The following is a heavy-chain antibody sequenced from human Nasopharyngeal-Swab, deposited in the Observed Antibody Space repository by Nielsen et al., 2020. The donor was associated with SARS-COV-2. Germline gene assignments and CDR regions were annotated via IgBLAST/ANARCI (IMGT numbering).Heavy chain of an antibody. Sequence: GESLKISCAASGFTFSNLAMHWVRQAPGKGLEWVAIISYDGYNKYYADAVKGRFTISRDKSKNTLYLQMNSLRAEDTAVYYCAKGFGSYHSPFDYWGQGTLVTVSS. D-gene: IGHD2-15*01. CDR1: GFTFSNLA. V-gene: IGHV3-30*18. J-gene: IGHJ4*02. CDR2: ISYDGYNK. CDR3: AKGFGSYHSPFDY.